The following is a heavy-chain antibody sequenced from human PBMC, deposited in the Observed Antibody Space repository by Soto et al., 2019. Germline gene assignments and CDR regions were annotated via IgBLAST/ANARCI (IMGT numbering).Heavy chain of an antibody. Sequence: ASVKVSCKASGYTFTGYYMHWVRQAPGHGLEWMGWINPNSGATNYAQKFQGRVTMTRDTSVITAYMDLRRLRSDDTAVYYCAYSGYGRGGNFFFDYWGQGTLATVSS. CDR3: AYSGYGRGGNFFFDY. CDR1: GYTFTGYY. D-gene: IGHD5-12*01. V-gene: IGHV1-2*02. J-gene: IGHJ4*02. CDR2: INPNSGAT.